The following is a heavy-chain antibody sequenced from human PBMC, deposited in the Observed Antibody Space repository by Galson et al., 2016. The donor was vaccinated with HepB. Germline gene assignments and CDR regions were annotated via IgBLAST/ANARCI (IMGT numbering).Heavy chain of an antibody. Sequence: SLRLSCAASGFTFSSHGMHWVRQAPGKGLEWVAVIWYDGNYKYYADSVKGRFTISRDKSENTLYLQMNSLRAEDTAVYYCTRFQQLVPHYWGQGTLVTVSS. CDR3: TRFQQLVPHY. V-gene: IGHV3-33*01. D-gene: IGHD6-13*01. CDR2: IWYDGNYK. J-gene: IGHJ4*02. CDR1: GFTFSSHG.